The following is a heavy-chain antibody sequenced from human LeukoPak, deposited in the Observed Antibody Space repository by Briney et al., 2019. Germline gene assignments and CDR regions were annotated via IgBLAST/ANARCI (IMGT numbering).Heavy chain of an antibody. CDR3: AKEKERQWLEPPRPIYGMDV. CDR1: GFTFSSYA. V-gene: IGHV3-30*04. Sequence: GGSLRLSCAASGFTFSSYAMHWVRQAPGKGLEWVAVISYDGSNKYYADSVKGRFTISRDNSKDTLYLQMNSLRAEDTAVYYCAKEKERQWLEPPRPIYGMDVWGQGTTVTVSS. CDR2: ISYDGSNK. D-gene: IGHD6-19*01. J-gene: IGHJ6*02.